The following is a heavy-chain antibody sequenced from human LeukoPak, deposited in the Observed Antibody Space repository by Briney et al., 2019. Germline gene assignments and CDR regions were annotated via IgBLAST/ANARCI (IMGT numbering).Heavy chain of an antibody. CDR1: GFTFSSYA. Sequence: PGGSLRLSCAASGFTFSSYAMSWVRQAPGKGLEWVSAISGSGGSTYYADSVKGWFTISRDNSKNTLYLQMNSLRAEDTAVYYCAKTNDILTGPSDYWGQGTLVTVSS. CDR2: ISGSGGST. J-gene: IGHJ4*02. CDR3: AKTNDILTGPSDY. D-gene: IGHD3-9*01. V-gene: IGHV3-23*01.